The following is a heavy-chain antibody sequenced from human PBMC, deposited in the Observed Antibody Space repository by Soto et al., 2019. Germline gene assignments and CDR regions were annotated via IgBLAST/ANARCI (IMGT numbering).Heavy chain of an antibody. D-gene: IGHD6-13*01. Sequence: GGSLRLSCAASGFTFDKSIMNWVRQAPGKGLEWVASISNSGTYIYYGDSVKGRSTISRDNAKNSLYLQMNSLRAEDTAVYYCARGLTDDSSNCAHWGQGALVTVSS. CDR2: ISNSGTYI. CDR1: GFTFDKSI. V-gene: IGHV3-21*06. CDR3: ARGLTDDSSNCAH. J-gene: IGHJ4*02.